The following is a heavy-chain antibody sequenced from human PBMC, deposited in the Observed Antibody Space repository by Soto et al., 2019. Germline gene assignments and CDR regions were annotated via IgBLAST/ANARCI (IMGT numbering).Heavy chain of an antibody. CDR1: GYTFTSYG. D-gene: IGHD2-2*01. CDR2: ISAYNGNT. V-gene: IGHV1-18*01. CDR3: ARRHLGYCSSTSCYELVGGIDY. J-gene: IGHJ4*02. Sequence: SVKVSCKASGYTFTSYGISWVRQAPGQGLEWMGWISAYNGNTNYAQKLQGRVTMTTDTSTSTAYMELRSLRSDDTAVYYCARRHLGYCSSTSCYELVGGIDYWGQGTLVTVSS.